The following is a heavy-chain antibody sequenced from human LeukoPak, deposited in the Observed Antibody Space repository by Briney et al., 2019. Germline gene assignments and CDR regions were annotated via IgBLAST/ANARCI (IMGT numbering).Heavy chain of an antibody. CDR3: ARGYSSSWYYFDY. CDR2: IYYSGST. Sequence: SETLSLTCTVSGGCISSGGYYWSWIRQHPGKGLEWIGYIYYSGSTYYNPSLKSRVTISVDTSKNQFSLKLSSVTAADTAVYYCARGYSSSWYYFDYWGQGTLVTVSS. V-gene: IGHV4-31*03. J-gene: IGHJ4*02. CDR1: GGCISSGGYY. D-gene: IGHD6-13*01.